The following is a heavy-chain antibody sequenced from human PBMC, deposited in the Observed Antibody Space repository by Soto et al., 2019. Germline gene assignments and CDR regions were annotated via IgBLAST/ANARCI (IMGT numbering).Heavy chain of an antibody. CDR2: IYYSGST. CDR3: ERGKYGRLGPFDL. D-gene: IGHD3-10*01. V-gene: IGHV4-31*03. J-gene: IGHJ4*02. Sequence: SSETLSLTCTVSGGSISSGGYYWNWIRQHPGKDLEYLGYIYYSGSTYYNPSLKSRVTISRDTSKNQFSLKLNSVAAADTAVYYCERGKYGRLGPFDLWGQRTLVTVSS. CDR1: GGSISSGGYY.